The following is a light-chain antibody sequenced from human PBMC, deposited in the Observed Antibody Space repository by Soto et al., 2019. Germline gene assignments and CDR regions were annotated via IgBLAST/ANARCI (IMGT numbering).Light chain of an antibody. CDR2: GES. CDR1: QTISNY. CDR3: QQYNSYGT. V-gene: IGKV1-39*01. J-gene: IGKJ1*01. Sequence: DIEMTQSPSSLSASVGDRVTITCRASQTISNYLNRYQQKSGKDPKVLIYGESRLQSGVPSRYSGSGVGTDFTLTISSLQPDDFATYYCQQYNSYGTFGQGTKVDIK.